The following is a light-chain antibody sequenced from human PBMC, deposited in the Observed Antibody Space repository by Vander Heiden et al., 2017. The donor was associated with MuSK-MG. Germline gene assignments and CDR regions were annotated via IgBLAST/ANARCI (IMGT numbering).Light chain of an antibody. CDR1: QSISSY. V-gene: IGKV1-39*01. CDR2: GAS. Sequence: DIQMTQSPSSLSASVGDRVTITCRASQSISSYLHWYQQKPGKAPKLLIYGASSLQSGVPSRFSGSGYGTDFTLTITSLQPEDFAPYYCQQSDSHPMYTFGQGTKMEIK. CDR3: QQSDSHPMYT. J-gene: IGKJ2*01.